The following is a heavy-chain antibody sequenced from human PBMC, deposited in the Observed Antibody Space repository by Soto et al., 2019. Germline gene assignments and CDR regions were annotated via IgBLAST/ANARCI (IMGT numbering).Heavy chain of an antibody. V-gene: IGHV4-4*02. J-gene: IGHJ4*02. CDR3: AREGDHPFSLGY. CDR1: GGSITDKW. D-gene: IGHD3-16*01. CDR2: VHHSGST. Sequence: QVQLQESGPGLVKPSGILSLTSAVSGGSITDKWWSWIRQTPGKGLEWIGEVHHSGSTNYSPSLKSRVTMSVDTSKNDFSLKLFSLTAADTAISYCAREGDHPFSLGYWGQGTLVTVSS.